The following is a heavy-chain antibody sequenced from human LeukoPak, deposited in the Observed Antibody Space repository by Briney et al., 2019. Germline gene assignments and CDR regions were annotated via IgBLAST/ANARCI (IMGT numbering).Heavy chain of an antibody. Sequence: SVKVSCKASGGTFSSYAISWVRQAPGQGLEWMGGIIPIFGTANYAQKFQGRVTVTRDTSTTTAYMELTSLKSEDTAVYYCARYYGEGAFDYWGQGTLVTVSS. CDR1: GGTFSSYA. CDR2: IIPIFGTA. J-gene: IGHJ4*02. V-gene: IGHV1-69*05. CDR3: ARYYGEGAFDY. D-gene: IGHD4-17*01.